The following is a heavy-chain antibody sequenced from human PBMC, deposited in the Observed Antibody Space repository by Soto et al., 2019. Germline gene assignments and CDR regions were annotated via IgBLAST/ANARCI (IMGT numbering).Heavy chain of an antibody. CDR2: TYYKSKWFI. D-gene: IGHD4-17*01. V-gene: IGHV6-1*01. J-gene: IGHJ4*02. CDR3: ARDNYGEDY. CDR1: GDSVSSNSAG. Sequence: SQTLSLTCAISGDSVSSNSAGWNWIRQTPSRGLEWLGRTYYKSKWFINYAESVKSRITINPDTSKNQFSLQLDSLTPEDTAVYYCARDNYGEDYWGQGTLVTVSS.